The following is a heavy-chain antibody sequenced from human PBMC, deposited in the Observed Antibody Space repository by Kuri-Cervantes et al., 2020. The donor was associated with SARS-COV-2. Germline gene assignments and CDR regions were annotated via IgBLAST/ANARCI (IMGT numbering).Heavy chain of an antibody. CDR2: INHSGST. CDR1: GGSFSGYY. D-gene: IGHD2-8*01. CDR3: ARGAVGYCTNGVCYRPYYYGMDV. V-gene: IGHV4-34*01. Sequence: SQTLSLTCAVYGGSFSGYYWSWIRQPPGKGLEWIGEINHSGSTNYNPSLKSRVTISVDTSKNQFSLKLSSVTAADTAVYYCARGAVGYCTNGVCYRPYYYGMDVWGQGTTVTVSS. J-gene: IGHJ6*02.